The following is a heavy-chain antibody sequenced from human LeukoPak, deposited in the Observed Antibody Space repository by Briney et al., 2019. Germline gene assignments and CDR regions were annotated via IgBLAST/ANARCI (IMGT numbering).Heavy chain of an antibody. V-gene: IGHV4-59*01. CDR3: ARYRLEYCSSTNCLGWFDP. Sequence: LSLTCTVSGGSISSYCWSWIRQPPGKGLEWVGYVYHSGSTKYNLSLESRVTISIDTSKNQFSLKLSSVTAADTAVYYCARYRLEYCSSTNCLGWFDPWGQGTLVTVSS. CDR2: VYHSGST. CDR1: GGSISSYC. D-gene: IGHD2-2*01. J-gene: IGHJ5*02.